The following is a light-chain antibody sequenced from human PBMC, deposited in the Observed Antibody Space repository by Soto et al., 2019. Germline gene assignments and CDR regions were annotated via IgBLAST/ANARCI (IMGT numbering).Light chain of an antibody. Sequence: EIVLTQSPGTLSSSPGERATLSCRASQSISSSYLAWYQQKPGQAPRLLIYDASSRATGIPDRFSGSGSGTDFTLTISRLEPEDFAVYYCQQYVSSPPTFGQGTKVDIK. J-gene: IGKJ1*01. CDR2: DAS. CDR3: QQYVSSPPT. V-gene: IGKV3-20*01. CDR1: QSISSSY.